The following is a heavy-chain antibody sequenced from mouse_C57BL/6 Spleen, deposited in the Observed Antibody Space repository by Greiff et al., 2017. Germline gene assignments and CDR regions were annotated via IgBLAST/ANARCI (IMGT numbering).Heavy chain of an antibody. Sequence: EVKLMESGGGLVKPGGSLKLSCAASGFTFSDYGMHWVRPAPEKGLEWVAYISSGSSTIYYADTVKGRFPISRDNAKNTLFLQMTSLRSEDTAMYYCARPYYGSSYGWFACWGQGTLVTVSA. V-gene: IGHV5-17*01. D-gene: IGHD1-1*01. CDR2: ISSGSSTI. CDR1: GFTFSDYG. J-gene: IGHJ3*01. CDR3: ARPYYGSSYGWFAC.